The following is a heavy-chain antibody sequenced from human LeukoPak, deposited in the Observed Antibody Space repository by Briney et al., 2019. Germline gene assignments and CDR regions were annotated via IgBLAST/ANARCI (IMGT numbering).Heavy chain of an antibody. CDR1: GFTFSSYS. CDR3: ARDRQRITIFGVVPNNWFDP. CDR2: ISSSSSTI. V-gene: IGHV3-48*01. J-gene: IGHJ5*02. D-gene: IGHD3-3*01. Sequence: TGGSLRLSCAASGFTFSSYSMNWVRQAPGKGLEWVSYISSSSSTIYYADSVKGRFTISRDNAKNSLCLQMNSLRAEDTAVYYCARDRQRITIFGVVPNNWFDPWGQGTLVTVSS.